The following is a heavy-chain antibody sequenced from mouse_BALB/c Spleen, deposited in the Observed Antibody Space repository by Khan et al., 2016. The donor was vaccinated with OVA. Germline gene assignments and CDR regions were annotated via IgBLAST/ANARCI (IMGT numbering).Heavy chain of an antibody. Sequence: LQQPGSELVRPGASVKLSCKASGYTFTSYWMHWVKQRPGQGLEWIGHIYPGSGSTKYDEKFKSKATLTVDTSSSTAYMQLSSLTSEDSAVYYCTRWSYFAMDYWGQGTSVTVSS. J-gene: IGHJ4*01. CDR2: IYPGSGST. CDR1: GYTFTSYW. CDR3: TRWSYFAMDY. V-gene: IGHV1S22*01.